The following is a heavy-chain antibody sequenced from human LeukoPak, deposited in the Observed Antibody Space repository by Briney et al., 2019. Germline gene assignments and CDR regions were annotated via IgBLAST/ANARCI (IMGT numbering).Heavy chain of an antibody. Sequence: ASVKVSCKASGYTFVSYGITWVRQAPGRGLEWMGWISVYNGDTKYAQNLQGRVTLTTDTSTSTAYMELRSLRSDDTAVYYCVRGGGFNSGFEYWGQGTLVIVSS. CDR1: GYTFVSYG. D-gene: IGHD3-10*01. CDR2: ISVYNGDT. CDR3: VRGGGFNSGFEY. J-gene: IGHJ4*02. V-gene: IGHV1-18*04.